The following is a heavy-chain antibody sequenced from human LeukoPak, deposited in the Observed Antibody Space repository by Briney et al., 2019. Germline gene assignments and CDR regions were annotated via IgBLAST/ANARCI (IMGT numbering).Heavy chain of an antibody. D-gene: IGHD2-15*01. CDR1: GFTFRSYW. Sequence: GGSLRLSCAASGFTFRSYWMSWVRQAPGKGLEWVANINHYGSEKYYVDSVKGRFTVSRDNAKNSLYLQMNSLRVEDTAVYYCARESTRYCSGGSCYSSSSFGYWGQGTLVTVSS. CDR3: ARESTRYCSGGSCYSSSSFGY. J-gene: IGHJ4*02. V-gene: IGHV3-7*01. CDR2: INHYGSEK.